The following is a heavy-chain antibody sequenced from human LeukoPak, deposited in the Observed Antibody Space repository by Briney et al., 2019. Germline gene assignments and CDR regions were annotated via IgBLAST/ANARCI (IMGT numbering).Heavy chain of an antibody. V-gene: IGHV6-1*01. Sequence: QTLSLTCAISGDSVSSNSAAWNWIRQSPSRGLEWLGRTYYRSKWYDDYAVSVKSRITINPDTSKNQFSLQLNSVTPEDTAVYYCARDQLLSSGKPYYYYGMDVWGKGTTVTVSS. CDR2: TYYRSKWYD. CDR1: GDSVSSNSAA. CDR3: ARDQLLSSGKPYYYYGMDV. J-gene: IGHJ6*04. D-gene: IGHD2-2*01.